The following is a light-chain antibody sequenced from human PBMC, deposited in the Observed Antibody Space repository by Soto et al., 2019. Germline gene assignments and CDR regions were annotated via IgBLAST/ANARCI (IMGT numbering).Light chain of an antibody. CDR3: NAYTKTSTLFV. CDR2: EVS. Sequence: QSALTQPASVSGSPGQSITISCTGSTSDIGEYNYVSWYQQQPGKAPKLLIYEVSLRPSGISSRFSGSKSGNTASLTISGLLAEDEADYYCNAYTKTSTLFVFGSGTQLTVL. V-gene: IGLV2-14*01. CDR1: TSDIGEYNY. J-gene: IGLJ7*01.